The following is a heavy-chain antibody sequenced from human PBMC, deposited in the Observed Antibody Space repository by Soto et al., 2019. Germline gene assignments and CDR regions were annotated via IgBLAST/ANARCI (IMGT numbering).Heavy chain of an antibody. CDR2: IDPSDSYV. J-gene: IGHJ4*02. CDR1: GYSFTSYW. V-gene: IGHV5-10-1*01. CDR3: TRRASSSFYHFDF. Sequence: PGESLKISCKGSGYSFTSYWIGWVRQMPGKGLEWMATIDPSDSYVDYSPSFRGHVTFPVDRSITTVYLQWNSLKASDNAMYFCTRRASSSFYHFDFWGQGALVTVSS. D-gene: IGHD2-2*01.